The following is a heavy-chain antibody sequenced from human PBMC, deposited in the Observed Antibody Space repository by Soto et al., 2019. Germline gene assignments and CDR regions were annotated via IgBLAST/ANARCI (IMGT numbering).Heavy chain of an antibody. J-gene: IGHJ5*02. V-gene: IGHV1-46*01. CDR1: GYTFTSYY. Sequence: QVQLVQSGAEVKKPGASVKVSCKASGYTFTSYYMHWVRQAPGQGLEWMGIINPSGGSTSYAQKFQGRVTMTRDTYTSTVYMELSSLRSEDTAVYYCAREGDIVVVVAANQNWFDPWGQGTLVTVSS. CDR2: INPSGGST. CDR3: AREGDIVVVVAANQNWFDP. D-gene: IGHD2-15*01.